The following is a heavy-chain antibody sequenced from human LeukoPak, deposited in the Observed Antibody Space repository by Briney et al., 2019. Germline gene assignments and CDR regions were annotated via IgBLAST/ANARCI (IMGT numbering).Heavy chain of an antibody. J-gene: IGHJ3*02. CDR1: GFTFSGSA. CDR2: IRSKANSYAT. V-gene: IGHV3-73*01. CDR3: AKDLGKRAFDI. Sequence: PGGSLRLSCAASGFTFSGSAMHWVRQASGKGLEWVGRIRSKANSYATAYAASVKGRFTISRDDSKNTAYLQMNSLKTEDTAVYYCAKDLGKRAFDIWGQGTMVTVSS.